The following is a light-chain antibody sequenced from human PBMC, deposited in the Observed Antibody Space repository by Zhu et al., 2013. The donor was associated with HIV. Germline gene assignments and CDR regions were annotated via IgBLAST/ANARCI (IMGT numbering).Light chain of an antibody. J-gene: IGKJ5*01. V-gene: IGKV1-8*01. CDR1: QGINTY. CDR2: GAS. Sequence: AIRMTQSPSSLSASTGDRVTITCRASQGINTYLAWYQQKPGKAPKLLIYGASTLQDGVPSTFSGSGSGTEFTLTITSLQPEDFATYYCQQLNSSPITFGQGTRLEIK. CDR3: QQLNSSPIT.